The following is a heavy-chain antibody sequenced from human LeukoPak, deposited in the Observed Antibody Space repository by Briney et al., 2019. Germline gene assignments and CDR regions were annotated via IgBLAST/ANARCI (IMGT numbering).Heavy chain of an antibody. CDR2: INHSGST. V-gene: IGHV4-34*01. D-gene: IGHD3-16*01. CDR3: ARNRRYRGGADY. Sequence: SSETLSLTCAVYGGSFSGYYWSWIRQPPGKGLEWIGEINHSGSTNYNPSLKGRVTISVDTSKNQFSLKLSSVTAADTAVYYCARNRRYRGGADYWGQGTLVTVSS. CDR1: GGSFSGYY. J-gene: IGHJ4*02.